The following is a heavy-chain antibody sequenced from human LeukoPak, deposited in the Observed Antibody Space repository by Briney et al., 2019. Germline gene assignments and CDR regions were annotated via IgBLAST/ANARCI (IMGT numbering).Heavy chain of an antibody. J-gene: IGHJ4*02. D-gene: IGHD2-21*01. CDR2: IYSGGNT. CDR1: GFTVGSNY. Sequence: GGSLRLSCAASGFTVGSNYMSWVRQAPGKGLEWVSVIYSGGNTYYADSVKGRFTISRDSSKNTLYLQMNSLRAEDTAVYYCARGRPYFDYWGQGTLVTVSS. CDR3: ARGRPYFDY. V-gene: IGHV3-53*01.